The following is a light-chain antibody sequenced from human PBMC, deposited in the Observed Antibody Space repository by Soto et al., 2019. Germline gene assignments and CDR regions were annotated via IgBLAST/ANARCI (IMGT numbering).Light chain of an antibody. J-gene: IGKJ2*03. CDR1: QSLVYSDGNTY. CDR3: MQGSNWPYS. CDR2: KVS. Sequence: VAMTQSPLSLPVTLGQPASISCRSSQSLVYSDGNTYLSWFHQRPGQSPRRLISKVSNRESGVPARFSGSGSGTDFTLKISRVQAEDVGVYYCMQGSNWPYSFGPGTKLEIK. V-gene: IGKV2-30*01.